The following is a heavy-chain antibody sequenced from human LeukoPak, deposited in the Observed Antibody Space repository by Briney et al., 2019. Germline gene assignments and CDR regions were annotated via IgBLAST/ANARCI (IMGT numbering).Heavy chain of an antibody. CDR2: MKGDGRSI. D-gene: IGHD1-1*01. Sequence: GGTLRLSCAASGFAFGNFWMSWVRQAPGRGLEWVASMKGDGRSINYVESVKGRFTISRDNARNSLYLQMSSLRAEDTAVYYCAILFGGVTTFDSWGQGALVTVSS. J-gene: IGHJ4*02. CDR1: GFAFGNFW. V-gene: IGHV3-7*01. CDR3: AILFGGVTTFDS.